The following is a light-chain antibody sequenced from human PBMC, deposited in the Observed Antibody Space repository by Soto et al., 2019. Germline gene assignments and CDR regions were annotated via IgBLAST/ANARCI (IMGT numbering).Light chain of an antibody. CDR1: QSVNTF. J-gene: IGKJ4*01. V-gene: IGKV3-11*01. CDR2: DAS. Sequence: EIVLTQSPATLSLSPGERATLSCRASQSVNTFLAWYQQKPGQAPRLLISDASNRATGIPARFSGSGSGTDFTLTISSLEPEDFAVYYCQQRFNWPGLSFGGGTKVDIK. CDR3: QQRFNWPGLS.